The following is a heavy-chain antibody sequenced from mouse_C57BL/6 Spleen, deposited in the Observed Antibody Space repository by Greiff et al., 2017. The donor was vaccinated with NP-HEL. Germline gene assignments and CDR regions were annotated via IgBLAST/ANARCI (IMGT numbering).Heavy chain of an antibody. CDR2: IYPRSGNT. CDR3: ARSTVLDY. Sequence: VMLVESGAELARPGASVKLSCKASGYTFTSYGISWVKQRTGQDLEWFGEIYPRSGNTYYNEKFKGKATLTADKSSSTAYMELRSLTSEDSAVYFCARSTVLDYWGQGTTLTVSS. J-gene: IGHJ2*01. D-gene: IGHD1-1*01. V-gene: IGHV1-81*01. CDR1: GYTFTSYG.